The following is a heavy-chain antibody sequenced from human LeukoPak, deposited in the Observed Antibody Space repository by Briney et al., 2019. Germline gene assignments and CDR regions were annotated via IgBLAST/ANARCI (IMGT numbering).Heavy chain of an antibody. V-gene: IGHV5-51*01. CDR2: IYPGDSDT. Sequence: GASLKISCKGSGYSYTSYWIGWVRQMPGKGLEWMGIIYPGDSDTRYSPSFQGQVTISADKSISTAYLQWSSLKASDTAMYYCASTPTIFGVGRPDAFDIWGQGTMVTVSS. CDR3: ASTPTIFGVGRPDAFDI. J-gene: IGHJ3*02. D-gene: IGHD3-3*01. CDR1: GYSYTSYW.